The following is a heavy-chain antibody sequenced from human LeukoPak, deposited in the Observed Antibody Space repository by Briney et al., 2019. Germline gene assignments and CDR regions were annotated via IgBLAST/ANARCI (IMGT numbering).Heavy chain of an antibody. J-gene: IGHJ6*03. V-gene: IGHV4-4*07. Sequence: SETLSLTCTVSGGSISSYYWSWIRQPAGKGLEWIGRIYTSGSTSYNPSLKSRVTMSVDTSKNQFSLKLSSVTAADTAVYYCARSPLLGSLEWLLGDYYYMDVWGKGTTVTVSS. CDR2: IYTSGST. CDR1: GGSISSYY. CDR3: ARSPLLGSLEWLLGDYYYMDV. D-gene: IGHD3-3*01.